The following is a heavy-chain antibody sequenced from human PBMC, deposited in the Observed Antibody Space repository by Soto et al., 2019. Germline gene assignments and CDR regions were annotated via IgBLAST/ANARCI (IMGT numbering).Heavy chain of an antibody. CDR1: GDSVSGNSAA. Sequence: PSQTLSLTCAISGDSVSGNSAAWNWIRQSPSIGLECLGSKYYRSRWYNYYAVSVKSRITVTPDTSKNQFSLHLNSVTPEDTAVYYCARELPYYVSTDSYLHXWGQGALVTVSX. V-gene: IGHV6-1*01. J-gene: IGHJ4*02. D-gene: IGHD3-16*01. CDR2: KYYRSRWYN. CDR3: ARELPYYVSTDSYLHX.